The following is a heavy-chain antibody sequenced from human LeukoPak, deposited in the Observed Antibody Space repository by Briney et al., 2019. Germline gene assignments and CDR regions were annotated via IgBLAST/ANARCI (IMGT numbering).Heavy chain of an antibody. D-gene: IGHD1-26*01. Sequence: GGSLRLSCAASGFTFSSYAMHWVRQAPGKGLEWVAVISYDGSNKYYADSVKGRFTISRDNSKNALYLQMNSPRAEDTAVYCCARDPYSGSYSDAFDIWGQGTMVTVSS. CDR2: ISYDGSNK. CDR3: ARDPYSGSYSDAFDI. V-gene: IGHV3-30-3*01. J-gene: IGHJ3*02. CDR1: GFTFSSYA.